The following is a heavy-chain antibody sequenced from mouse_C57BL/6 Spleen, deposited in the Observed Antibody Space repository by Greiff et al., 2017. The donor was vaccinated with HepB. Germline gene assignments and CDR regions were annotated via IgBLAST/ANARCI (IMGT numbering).Heavy chain of an antibody. CDR2: IYPRSGNT. D-gene: IGHD1-1*01. Sequence: QVQLKESGAELARPGASVKLSCKASGYTFTSYGISWVKQRTGQGLEWIGEIYPRSGNTYYNEKFKGKATLTADKSSSTAYMELRSLTSEDSAVYFCARGFSTTVVEFDYWGQGTTLTVSS. V-gene: IGHV1-81*01. J-gene: IGHJ2*01. CDR1: GYTFTSYG. CDR3: ARGFSTTVVEFDY.